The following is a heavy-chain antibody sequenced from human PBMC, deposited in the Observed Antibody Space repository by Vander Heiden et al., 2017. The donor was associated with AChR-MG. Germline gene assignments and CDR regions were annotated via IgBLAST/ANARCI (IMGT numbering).Heavy chain of an antibody. CDR1: GFTFSTEA. Sequence: EVQLLESGGGLVQPGGSLSLSCEASGFTFSTEAMSWVRQAPGKGLQWVSSISVSGGSTFYADSVKGRFTISRDNSQNTVFLQMDSLRAEDTAVYYCAKDWPRKWQNYWGQGTLVTVSS. D-gene: IGHD5-12*01. V-gene: IGHV3-23*01. CDR2: ISVSGGST. CDR3: AKDWPRKWQNY. J-gene: IGHJ4*02.